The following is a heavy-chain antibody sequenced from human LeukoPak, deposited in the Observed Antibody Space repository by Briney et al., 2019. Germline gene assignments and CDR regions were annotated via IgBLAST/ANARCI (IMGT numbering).Heavy chain of an antibody. Sequence: GGSLRLSCAASGFTFSSYAMSWVRQAPGKGLEWVSAISGSGGSTYYADSVKGRFTISRDNSKNTLYLQMNSLRAEDTAVYYCAETYYYDSSGYSPPDAFDIWGQGTMVTVSS. CDR1: GFTFSSYA. D-gene: IGHD3-22*01. CDR2: ISGSGGST. V-gene: IGHV3-23*01. CDR3: AETYYYDSSGYSPPDAFDI. J-gene: IGHJ3*02.